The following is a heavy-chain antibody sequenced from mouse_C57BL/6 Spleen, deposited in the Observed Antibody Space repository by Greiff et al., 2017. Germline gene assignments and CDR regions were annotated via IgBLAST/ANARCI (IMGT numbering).Heavy chain of an antibody. CDR1: GYTFTSYW. Sequence: VQLQQSGTVLARPGASVKMSCKTSGYTFTSYWMHWVKQRPGQGLEWIGAIYPGNSDTSYNQKFKGKAKLTAVTSASTAYMELSSLTNEDSAVYYCTRSRNYYGSSPYYYAMDYWGQGTSVTVAS. J-gene: IGHJ4*01. D-gene: IGHD1-1*01. CDR2: IYPGNSDT. CDR3: TRSRNYYGSSPYYYAMDY. V-gene: IGHV1-5*01.